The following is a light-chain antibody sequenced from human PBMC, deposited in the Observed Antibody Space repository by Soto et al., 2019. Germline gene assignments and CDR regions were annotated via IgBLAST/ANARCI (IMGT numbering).Light chain of an antibody. CDR2: DAF. CDR3: QHRSNWPLT. V-gene: IGKV3-11*01. J-gene: IGKJ4*01. CDR1: QSISSY. Sequence: EIVLTQSPATLSMSPGERATLSCRASQSISSYLAWYQQKPGQAPRLLIYDAFNRATGIPARFSGSGSGTDFTLTISSLESEDFAVYYCQHRSNWPLTFGGGTKVEIK.